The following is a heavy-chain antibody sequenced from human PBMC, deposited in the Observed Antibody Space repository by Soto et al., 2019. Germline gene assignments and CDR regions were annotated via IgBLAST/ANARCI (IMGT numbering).Heavy chain of an antibody. CDR3: ATHQPQLWFREPYYYYYGMDV. D-gene: IGHD5-18*01. J-gene: IGHJ6*02. Sequence: ASVKVSCKASGYTFTGYYMHWVRQAPGQGLEWMGWINPNSGGTNYAQKFQGRVTMTGDTSTDTAYMELSSLRSDDTAVYYCATHQPQLWFREPYYYYYGMDVWGQRTTVTASS. CDR1: GYTFTGYY. V-gene: IGHV1-2*02. CDR2: INPNSGGT.